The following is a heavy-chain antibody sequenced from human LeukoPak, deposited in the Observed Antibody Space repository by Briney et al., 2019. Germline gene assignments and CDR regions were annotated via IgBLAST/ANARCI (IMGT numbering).Heavy chain of an antibody. J-gene: IGHJ6*02. Sequence: PGGSLRLSCAASGFTFSGYAMCRVCPAPGKGLEWVSAICGMGGSTYYAGPLRGGFTLSRENSKNTLYLHMNTLRAQNTALCYCAKGGGNIALYYYGMDVWGQGTTVTVSS. D-gene: IGHD2/OR15-2a*01. CDR3: AKGGGNIALYYYGMDV. V-gene: IGHV3-23*01. CDR1: GFTFSGYA. CDR2: ICGMGGST.